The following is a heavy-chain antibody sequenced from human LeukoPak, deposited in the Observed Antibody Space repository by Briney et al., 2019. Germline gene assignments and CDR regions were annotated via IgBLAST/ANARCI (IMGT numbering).Heavy chain of an antibody. D-gene: IGHD5-18*01. Sequence: GGSLRLSCAASGFTFSSYGMHWVRQAPGKGLEWVAVISYDGSNKYYADSVKGRFTISRDNAKDSLYLQMNSLRAEDTAVYYCARGGSGYSYSNYWGQGTLVTVSS. CDR2: ISYDGSNK. V-gene: IGHV3-30*03. CDR1: GFTFSSYG. CDR3: ARGGSGYSYSNY. J-gene: IGHJ4*02.